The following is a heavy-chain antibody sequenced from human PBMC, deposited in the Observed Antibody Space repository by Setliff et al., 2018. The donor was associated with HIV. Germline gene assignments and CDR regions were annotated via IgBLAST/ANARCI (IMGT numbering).Heavy chain of an antibody. V-gene: IGHV4-59*12. J-gene: IGHJ5*02. CDR2: IYYSGST. D-gene: IGHD3-22*01. Sequence: SETLSLTCTVSGGSISSYYWSWIRQPPGKGLEWIGYIYYSGSTNYNPSLKSRVTMSVDTSKNQFSLKLSSVTAADTAVYYCARDGNNYYDSSGYSNWFDPWGQGTLVTVSS. CDR3: ARDGNNYYDSSGYSNWFDP. CDR1: GGSISSYY.